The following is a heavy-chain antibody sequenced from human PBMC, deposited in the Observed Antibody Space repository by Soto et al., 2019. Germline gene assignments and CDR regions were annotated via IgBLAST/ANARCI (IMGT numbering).Heavy chain of an antibody. CDR3: ARITRRRYCSGGSCYGPDY. D-gene: IGHD2-15*01. Sequence: QVQLQQWGAGLLKPSETLSLTCAVYGGSFSGYYWSWIRQPPGKGLEWIGEINHSGSTNYNPSLKSRVTISGDTSKNQFSLKLSSVTAADTAVYYCARITRRRYCSGGSCYGPDYWGQGTLVTVSS. CDR1: GGSFSGYY. CDR2: INHSGST. V-gene: IGHV4-34*01. J-gene: IGHJ4*02.